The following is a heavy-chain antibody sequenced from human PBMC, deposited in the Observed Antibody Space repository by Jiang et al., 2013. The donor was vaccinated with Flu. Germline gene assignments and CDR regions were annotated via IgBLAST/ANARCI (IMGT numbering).Heavy chain of an antibody. CDR3: ARHLEEITLWAGWFDP. CDR1: GGSINSASYF. V-gene: IGHV4-39*01. D-gene: IGHD1-1*01. Sequence: KPSETLSLTCTVSGGSINSASYFWGWVRQPPGKGLEWIASIDHIGITYYNPSLKSRVAISADTPKNQFSLELTSVTAEDTAVYFCARHLEEITLWAGWFDPWGQGTLVTVSS. J-gene: IGHJ5*02. CDR2: IDHIGIT.